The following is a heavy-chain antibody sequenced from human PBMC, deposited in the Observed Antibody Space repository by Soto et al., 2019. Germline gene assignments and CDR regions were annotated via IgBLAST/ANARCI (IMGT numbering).Heavy chain of an antibody. D-gene: IGHD5-18*01. V-gene: IGHV5-10-1*01. CDR3: ARQLLLQLCPRNYVIDF. J-gene: IGHJ6*02. Sequence: GASLKISCKGSGYSFTSYWISWVRQMPGKGLEWMGRIDPSESYTNYSPSFQGHVTISADKSISTAYLQWSSLKASDTAMYYCARQLLLQLCPRNYVIDFPGQRTTVPVSS. CDR1: GYSFTSYW. CDR2: IDPSESYT.